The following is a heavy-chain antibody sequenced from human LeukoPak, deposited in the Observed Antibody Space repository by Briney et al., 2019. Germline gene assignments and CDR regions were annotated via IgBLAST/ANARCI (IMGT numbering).Heavy chain of an antibody. J-gene: IGHJ4*02. CDR3: ARVTGYMIEDYFDY. Sequence: PSETLSLTCTVAGGSINSYYWSWIRQPPGKGLEWIGYIYYSESTNYNPSLKSRVTISVDTSKNQFSLRLSSVTAADTAVYYCARVTGYMIEDYFDYWGQGTLVTVSS. CDR1: GGSINSYY. CDR2: IYYSEST. D-gene: IGHD3-22*01. V-gene: IGHV4-59*01.